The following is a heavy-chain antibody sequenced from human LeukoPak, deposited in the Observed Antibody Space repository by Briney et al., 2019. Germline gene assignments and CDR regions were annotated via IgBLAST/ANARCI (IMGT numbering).Heavy chain of an antibody. J-gene: IGHJ5*02. CDR1: GGSINSERNY. D-gene: IGHD1-26*01. CDR3: ARGGGGQRKWNWFDP. CDR2: IFVSGSS. Sequence: SETLSLTCTVSGGSINSERNYWNWIRQPAGKGLEWIGRIFVSGSSNFNPSLKGRVTISIDRSKNQFSLQLSSVTAADTAVYYCARGGGGQRKWNWFDPWGQGTLVTVSS. V-gene: IGHV4-61*02.